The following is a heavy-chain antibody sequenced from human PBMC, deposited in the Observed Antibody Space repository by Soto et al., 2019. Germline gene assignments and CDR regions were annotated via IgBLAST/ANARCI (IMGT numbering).Heavy chain of an antibody. Sequence: GGSLRLSCAASGFTFSNAWMSWVRQAPGKGLEWVGRIKSKTDGGTTDYAAPVKGRFTISRDDSKNTLYLQMNSLKTEDTAVYYCTTVTPLMITFGGVIVESDYWGQGTLVTVSS. J-gene: IGHJ4*02. CDR3: TTVTPLMITFGGVIVESDY. V-gene: IGHV3-15*01. CDR1: GFTFSNAW. CDR2: IKSKTDGGTT. D-gene: IGHD3-16*02.